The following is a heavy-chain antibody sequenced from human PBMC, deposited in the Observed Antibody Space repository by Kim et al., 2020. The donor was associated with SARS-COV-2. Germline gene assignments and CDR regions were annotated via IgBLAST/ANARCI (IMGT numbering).Heavy chain of an antibody. J-gene: IGHJ6*01. CDR1: GFPFSTYA. V-gene: IGHV3-21*01. CDR2: ISSGHT. D-gene: IGHD3-16*01. CDR3: AREGEGPNYG. Sequence: GGSLRLSCAASGFPFSTYAFNWVRQAPGKGLEWVACISSGHTFFADSVKGRFTISRDNSKSSLFLEMTSLRVEDTAVYYCAREGEGPNYG.